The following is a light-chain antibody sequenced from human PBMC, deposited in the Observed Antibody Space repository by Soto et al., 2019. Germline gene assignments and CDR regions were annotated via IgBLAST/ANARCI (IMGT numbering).Light chain of an antibody. CDR2: EVN. V-gene: IGLV2-8*01. J-gene: IGLJ1*01. CDR1: SSDVGGYKY. Sequence: QSALTQPPSASGSPGQSVTISCTGTSSDVGGYKYVSWYQQHPGKAPKLMIFEVNKRPSGVPDRFSGSKSGNTASLTVSGLQAEDDADYYCSSYAGINNLGVFGTETKVTVL. CDR3: SSYAGINNLGV.